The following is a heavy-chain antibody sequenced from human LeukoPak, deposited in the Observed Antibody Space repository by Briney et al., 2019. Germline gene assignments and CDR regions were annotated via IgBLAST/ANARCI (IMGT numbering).Heavy chain of an antibody. J-gene: IGHJ6*03. CDR3: ARRKQLVPPYYYYYYMDV. CDR1: GGSFSGYY. V-gene: IGHV4-34*01. D-gene: IGHD6-6*01. CDR2: INHSGST. Sequence: SETLSLTCAVYGGSFSGYYWSWIRQPPGKGLEWIGEINHSGSTNYNPSLKSRVTISVDTSKNQFSLKLSSVTAADTAVYYCARRKQLVPPYYYYYYMDVWGKGTTVTVSS.